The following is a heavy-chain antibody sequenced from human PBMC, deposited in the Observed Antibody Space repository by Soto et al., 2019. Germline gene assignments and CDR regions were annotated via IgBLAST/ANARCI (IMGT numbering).Heavy chain of an antibody. CDR1: GFTFSSYG. V-gene: IGHV3-30*18. CDR2: ISYDGSNK. Sequence: QVQLVESGGGVVRPGRSLRLSCAASGFTFSSYGMHWVRQAPGKGLEWVAVISYDGSNKYYADSVKGRFTISRDNSKNTLYLQMNSLRAEDTAVYYCAKSNGDYGFGWGQGTLVTVSS. CDR3: AKSNGDYGFG. D-gene: IGHD4-17*01. J-gene: IGHJ4*02.